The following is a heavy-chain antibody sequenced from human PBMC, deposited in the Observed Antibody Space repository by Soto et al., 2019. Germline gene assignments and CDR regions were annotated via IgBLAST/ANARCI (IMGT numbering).Heavy chain of an antibody. V-gene: IGHV1-69*01. Sequence: QVQLVQSGAEVKKPGSSVKVSCNAYGDTLSNYGVSWVRQVPRKGLEWMGGTTAILGTRDYAQKFQGRMTITSDESTTTSYSELNSLTSDDTAVYYFAAGDSRYTGDHCGQGTPVTVSS. CDR3: AAGDSRYTGDH. D-gene: IGHD3-16*02. CDR1: GDTLSNYG. CDR2: TTAILGTR. J-gene: IGHJ4*02.